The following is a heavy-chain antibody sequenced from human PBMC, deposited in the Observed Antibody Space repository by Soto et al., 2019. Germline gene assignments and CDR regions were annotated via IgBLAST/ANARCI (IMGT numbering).Heavy chain of an antibody. D-gene: IGHD4-17*01. CDR1: GFIFSSYG. J-gene: IGHJ2*01. CDR3: ARXXXXTXXXXXXWYFDL. Sequence: QVQLVESGGGVVQPGRSLRLSCATSGFIFSSYGMHWVRQGPGKGLEWVAVIWYDGTNKYYADSVNGRFTISRDDSKNTLYLQMNSLRAEDTAVYYCARXXXXTXXXXXXWYFDLWGRGTLVTVSS. CDR2: IWYDGTNK. V-gene: IGHV3-33*01.